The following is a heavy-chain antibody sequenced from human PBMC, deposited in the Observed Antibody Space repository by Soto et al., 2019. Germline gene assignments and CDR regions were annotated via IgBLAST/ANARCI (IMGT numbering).Heavy chain of an antibody. V-gene: IGHV1-69*01. CDR3: ARVSEGPNWNYVRLDPDPYYYYGMDV. Sequence: QVQLVQSGAEVKKPGSSVKVSCKASGGTFSSYAISWVRQAPGQGLEWMGGIIPIFGTANYAQKFQGRVTITADESTSTAYMELSSLRSEDTAVYYCARVSEGPNWNYVRLDPDPYYYYGMDVWGQGTTVTVSS. J-gene: IGHJ6*02. CDR1: GGTFSSYA. CDR2: IIPIFGTA. D-gene: IGHD1-7*01.